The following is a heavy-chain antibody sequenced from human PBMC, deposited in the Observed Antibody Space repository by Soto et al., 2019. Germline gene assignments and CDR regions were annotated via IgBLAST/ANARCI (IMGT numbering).Heavy chain of an antibody. D-gene: IGHD1-1*01. CDR1: GFTFNAYS. V-gene: IGHV3-23*01. Sequence: DVQLLESGGSLVQPGGSLRLSCAASGFTFNAYSLRWVRKAPGKGLEWVSAISTTGGSTYYTDSVKGRFAISRDNSQNTLYLQMNSLRADDTAVYYCARPDGATYNFRYWGQGTLVTVSS. CDR3: ARPDGATYNFRY. J-gene: IGHJ4*02. CDR2: ISTTGGST.